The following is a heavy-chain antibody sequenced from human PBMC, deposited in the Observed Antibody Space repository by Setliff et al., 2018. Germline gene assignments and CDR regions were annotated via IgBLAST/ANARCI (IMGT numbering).Heavy chain of an antibody. J-gene: IGHJ6*02. CDR3: ARGGLWFGELLWKYYYYGMDV. D-gene: IGHD3-10*01. CDR1: GGSFSGYY. Sequence: SETLSLTCAVYGGSFSGYYWSWIRQPAGKGLEWIGRIYTNGSTNYNPSLKSRVTISVDTSKNQFSLKLSSVTAADTAVYYCARGGLWFGELLWKYYYYGMDVWGQGTTVTVSS. V-gene: IGHV4-59*10. CDR2: IYTNGST.